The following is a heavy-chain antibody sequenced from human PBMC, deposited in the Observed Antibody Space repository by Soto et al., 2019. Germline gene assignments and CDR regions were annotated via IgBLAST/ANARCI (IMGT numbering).Heavy chain of an antibody. CDR2: IIPIFGTA. V-gene: IGHV1-69*06. J-gene: IGHJ6*02. D-gene: IGHD4-17*01. CDR3: ATGATVGIYHYYGLDV. CDR1: GGTFSSYA. Sequence: SVKVSCKASGGTFSSYAISWVRQAPGQGLEWMGGIIPIFGTANYAQKFQGRVTITADKSTSTAYMELCSLRSEDTAVYYCATGATVGIYHYYGLDVWGQGTTVTVSS.